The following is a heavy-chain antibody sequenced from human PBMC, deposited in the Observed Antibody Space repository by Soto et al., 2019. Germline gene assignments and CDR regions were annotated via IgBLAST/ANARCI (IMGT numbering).Heavy chain of an antibody. J-gene: IGHJ6*03. CDR2: IIPILGIA. Sequence: GASVKVSCKASGYTFTSYGISWVRQAPGQGLEWMGRIIPILGIANYAQKFQGRVTITADKSTSTAYMELSSLRSEDTAVYYCARVKGIAVAGTTDYYMDVWGKGTTVTVSS. D-gene: IGHD6-19*01. CDR1: GYTFTSYG. CDR3: ARVKGIAVAGTTDYYMDV. V-gene: IGHV1-69*04.